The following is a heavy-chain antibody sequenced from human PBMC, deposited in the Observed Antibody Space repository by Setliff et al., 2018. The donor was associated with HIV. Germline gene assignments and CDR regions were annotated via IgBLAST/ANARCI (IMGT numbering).Heavy chain of an antibody. CDR3: ARDRIPKRGYTYREPDFDS. CDR2: INTGNGNT. CDR1: GYTFTSHT. J-gene: IGHJ4*02. Sequence: GASVKVSCKASGYTFTSHTIHWVRQASGQGLEWMGWINTGNGNTKYSQKFQDRVTITRDTSASTGYMEVNSLRPEDTAVYYCARDRIPKRGYTYREPDFDSWGQGTLVTVSS. D-gene: IGHD3-16*02. V-gene: IGHV1-3*04.